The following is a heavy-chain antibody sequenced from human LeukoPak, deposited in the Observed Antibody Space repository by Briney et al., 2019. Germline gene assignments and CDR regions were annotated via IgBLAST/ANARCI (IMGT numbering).Heavy chain of an antibody. J-gene: IGHJ6*03. D-gene: IGHD2-2*01. CDR2: INHSGST. Sequence: PSETLSLTCAVYGGSISGYYWSWIRQPPGKGLEWIGEINHSGSTNYNPSLKSRVTISVDTSKNQFSLKLSSVTAADTAVYYCARARRYCSSTSCRYYYMDVWGKGTTVTVSS. CDR1: GGSISGYY. CDR3: ARARRYCSSTSCRYYYMDV. V-gene: IGHV4-34*01.